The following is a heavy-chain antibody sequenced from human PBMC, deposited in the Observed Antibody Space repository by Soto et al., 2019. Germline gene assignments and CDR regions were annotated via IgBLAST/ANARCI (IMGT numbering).Heavy chain of an antibody. J-gene: IGHJ2*01. CDR3: AKSVLPLYWYFDL. CDR2: ISNDGSNK. V-gene: IGHV3-30*18. Sequence: QVQLVESGGGVVQPGKSLRLSCAASGFTFSNYGMHWVRQAPGKGLEWVAVISNDGSNKYYADSVKGRFTISRDNSKNTLYLQMNRLRAEDTAVYYCAKSVLPLYWYFDLWGRGTLVTVSS. CDR1: GFTFSNYG. D-gene: IGHD3-10*01.